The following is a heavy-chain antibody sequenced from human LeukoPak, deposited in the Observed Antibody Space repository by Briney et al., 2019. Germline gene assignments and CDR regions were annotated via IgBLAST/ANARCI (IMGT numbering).Heavy chain of an antibody. J-gene: IGHJ1*01. V-gene: IGHV1-8*01. CDR1: GYTSISYD. Sequence: ASVKVSCKASGYTSISYDINWVRQATGQGLEWMGWMNPNSGNTGYAHKFQGRVTMTRNTSISTAYMELSSLRSEDTAVYYCARYEPLLRYFQHWGQGTLVTVSS. CDR2: MNPNSGNT. CDR3: ARYEPLLRYFQH. D-gene: IGHD3-16*01.